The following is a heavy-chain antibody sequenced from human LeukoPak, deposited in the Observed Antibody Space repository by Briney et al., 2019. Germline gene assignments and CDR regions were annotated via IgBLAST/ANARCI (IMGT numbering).Heavy chain of an antibody. CDR2: INHSGST. CDR3: ARVPRIVVVVAATRGWFDP. CDR1: GGSFSGYY. J-gene: IGHJ5*02. Sequence: PSETLSLTCAVYGGSFSGYYWSWIRQPPGKGLEWIGEINHSGSTNYNPSLKSRVTISVDTSKNQFSLKLSSVTAADTAVYYCARVPRIVVVVAATRGWFDPWGQGTLVTVSS. D-gene: IGHD2-15*01. V-gene: IGHV4-34*01.